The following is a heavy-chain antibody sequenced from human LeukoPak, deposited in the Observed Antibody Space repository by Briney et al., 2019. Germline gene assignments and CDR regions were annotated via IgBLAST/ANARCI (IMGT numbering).Heavy chain of an antibody. V-gene: IGHV3-30-3*01. CDR2: ISYDGGKT. J-gene: IGHJ4*02. Sequence: GGSLRLSCAASGFIFGGYAMHWVRRAPGKGLQWLAVISYDGGKTYYADSVEGRFTISRDNSKSTVYLEINSLRSEDTAIYYCARGFNDFWSGSQLEYWGQGTLVTVSS. CDR3: ARGFNDFWSGSQLEY. D-gene: IGHD3-3*01. CDR1: GFIFGGYA.